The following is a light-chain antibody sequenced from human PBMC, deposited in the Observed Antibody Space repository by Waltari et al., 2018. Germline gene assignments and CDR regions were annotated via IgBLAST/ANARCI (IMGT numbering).Light chain of an antibody. J-gene: IGLJ2*01. CDR2: EVS. CDR3: TSYISGTTLVI. V-gene: IGLV2-14*01. Sequence: QSALTQPASVSGSPGLSITISCTGIISDLNCYNYVSLYQKYPGKAPKLIIYEVSNRPSGVSNRFSGSKSGNTASLSISGLQAEDEADYYCTSYISGTTLVIFGGGTKLTVL. CDR1: ISDLNCYNY.